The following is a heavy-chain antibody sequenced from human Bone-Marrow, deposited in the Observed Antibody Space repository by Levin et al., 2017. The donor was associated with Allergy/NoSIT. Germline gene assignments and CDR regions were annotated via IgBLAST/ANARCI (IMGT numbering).Heavy chain of an antibody. CDR3: ARQGDSRDGFNWFDP. CDR1: GGSISSYY. V-gene: IGHV4-59*08. D-gene: IGHD3-22*01. CDR2: IYYSGST. J-gene: IGHJ5*02. Sequence: SQTLSLTCTVSGGSISSYYWSWIRQPPGKGLEWIGYIYYSGSTNYNPSLKSRVTISVDTSKNQFSLKLSPVTAADTAVYYCARQGDSRDGFNWFDPWGQGTLVTVSS.